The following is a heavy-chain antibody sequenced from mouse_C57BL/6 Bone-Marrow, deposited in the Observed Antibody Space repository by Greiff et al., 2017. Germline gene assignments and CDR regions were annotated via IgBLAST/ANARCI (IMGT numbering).Heavy chain of an antibody. J-gene: IGHJ2*01. CDR1: GYTFTSYW. CDR3: ARGGLRRGYSFDY. V-gene: IGHV1-64*01. CDR2: IHPNSGST. D-gene: IGHD2-4*01. Sequence: QVQLQQPGAELVKPGASVKLSCKASGYTFTSYWMHWVKQRPGQGLAWIGMIHPNSGSTNYNEKFKSKATLTVDKSSSTAYMQLSSLTSEDSAVYYCARGGLRRGYSFDYWGQGTTLTVSS.